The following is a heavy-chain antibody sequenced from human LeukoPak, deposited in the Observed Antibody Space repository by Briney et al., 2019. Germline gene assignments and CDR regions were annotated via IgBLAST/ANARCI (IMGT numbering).Heavy chain of an antibody. D-gene: IGHD6-13*01. CDR2: FDPEDGET. J-gene: IGHJ4*02. CDR3: ATWPAAGHLRSPFDY. V-gene: IGHV1-24*01. CDR1: GYTLTELS. Sequence: ASVKVSCKVSGYTLTELSMHWVRQAPGKGHEWMGGFDPEDGETIYAQKFQGRVTMTEDTSTDTAYMELSSLRSEDTAVYYCATWPAAGHLRSPFDYWGQGTLVTVSS.